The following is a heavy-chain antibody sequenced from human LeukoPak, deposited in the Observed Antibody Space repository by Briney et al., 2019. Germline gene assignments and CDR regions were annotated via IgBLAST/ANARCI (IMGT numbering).Heavy chain of an antibody. V-gene: IGHV3-23*01. CDR2: ISGSGDST. CDR3: AKDKTYDDFWSGHDAFDI. CDR1: GFTFTTYA. D-gene: IGHD3-3*01. Sequence: PGGSLRLSCAASGFTFTTYAMSWVRQAAGKGLEWVSVISGSGDSTYYADSVKGRFTISRDISKNTLYLQMKSLRAGDTAVYYCAKDKTYDDFWSGHDAFDIWGQGTMVTVSS. J-gene: IGHJ3*02.